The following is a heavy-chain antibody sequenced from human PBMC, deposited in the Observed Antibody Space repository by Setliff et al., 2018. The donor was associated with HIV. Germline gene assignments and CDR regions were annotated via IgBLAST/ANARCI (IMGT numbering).Heavy chain of an antibody. CDR1: GGSISSYH. J-gene: IGHJ4*02. Sequence: SETLSLTCSLSGGSISSYHWNWVRQPPGKGLEYIGSAFYSDNTYYKPSPKNRVTISVDTSKNQFPLKLISVTAADTAVYYCARREYSSSSPPFDYWGQGTLVTVSS. V-gene: IGHV4-59*04. CDR3: ARREYSSSSPPFDY. D-gene: IGHD6-6*01. CDR2: AFYSDNT.